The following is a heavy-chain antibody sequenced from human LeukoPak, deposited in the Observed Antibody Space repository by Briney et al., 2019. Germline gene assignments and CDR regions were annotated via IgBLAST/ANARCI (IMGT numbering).Heavy chain of an antibody. CDR1: DGSINNYY. D-gene: IGHD3-10*01. V-gene: IGHV4-59*01. CDR2: IYSTGST. Sequence: SETLSLTCTVSDGSINNYYWSWIRQSPGKRLEWLGYIYSTGSTFYNPALNSRVTMSVKTSKNQFSLKVTSVTAADTAVYYCARVLRGVTPYKVYYFDYWGQGTLVTVSS. J-gene: IGHJ4*02. CDR3: ARVLRGVTPYKVYYFDY.